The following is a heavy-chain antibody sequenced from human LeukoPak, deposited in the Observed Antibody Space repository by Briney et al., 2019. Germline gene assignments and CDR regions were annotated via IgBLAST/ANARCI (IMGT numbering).Heavy chain of an antibody. CDR2: IYPGDSDT. V-gene: IGHV5-51*01. D-gene: IGHD6-19*01. CDR3: ARRADDYYYYYGMDV. CDR1: GYSFTSYW. J-gene: IGHJ6*02. Sequence: GESLKISRQGSGYSFTSYWIGWVRQMPGKGLEWMGIIYPGDSDTRYSPSFQGQVTISADKSISTAYLQWSSLKASDTAMYYCARRADDYYYYYGMDVWGQGTTVTVSS.